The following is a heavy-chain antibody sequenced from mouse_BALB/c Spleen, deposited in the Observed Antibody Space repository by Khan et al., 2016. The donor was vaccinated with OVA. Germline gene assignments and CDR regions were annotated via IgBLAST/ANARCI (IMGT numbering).Heavy chain of an antibody. V-gene: IGHV1-7*01. Sequence: VQLQQSGAELAKPGASVKMSCKASGYTFTDYWIHWVKKRPGQGLEWIGYINPSTGYTEYNHKFKDKATLTADKSSSTAYMQLSSLTSEDSAVYYCARGGYCSFAYWGQGTLVTVSA. CDR3: ARGGYCSFAY. CDR1: GYTFTDYW. CDR2: INPSTGYT. J-gene: IGHJ3*01.